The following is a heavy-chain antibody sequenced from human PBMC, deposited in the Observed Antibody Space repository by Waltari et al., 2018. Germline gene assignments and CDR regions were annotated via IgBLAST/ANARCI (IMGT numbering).Heavy chain of an antibody. CDR2: IVRDGSIT. Sequence: EVQLVASGGGLVQPGGSLRLPCAASGFRFGSYWMNWVRQAPGKGLVWVSRIVRDGSITSYADSVKGRFTISRDNAKNTLYLQMNSLRDEDTAVYYCARDYYYSIDYWGQGTVVTVSS. CDR1: GFRFGSYW. V-gene: IGHV3-74*01. J-gene: IGHJ4*02. D-gene: IGHD3-10*01. CDR3: ARDYYYSIDY.